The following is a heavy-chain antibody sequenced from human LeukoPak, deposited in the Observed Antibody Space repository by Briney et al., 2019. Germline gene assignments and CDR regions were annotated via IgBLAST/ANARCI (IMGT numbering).Heavy chain of an antibody. CDR2: ISSSSSYI. CDR1: GFTFSSYS. D-gene: IGHD5-18*01. V-gene: IGHV3-21*01. CDR3: ATSRGTDTAMVDLDY. Sequence: GGSLRLSCAASGFTFSSYSMNWVRQAPGKGLEWVSSISSSSSYIYYADSVKGRFTISRDNAKNSLYLQMNSLRAEDTAVCYCATSRGTDTAMVDLDYWGQGTLVTVSS. J-gene: IGHJ4*02.